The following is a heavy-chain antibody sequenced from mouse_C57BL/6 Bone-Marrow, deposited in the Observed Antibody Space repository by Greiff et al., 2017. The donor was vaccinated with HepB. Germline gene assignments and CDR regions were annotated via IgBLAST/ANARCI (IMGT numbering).Heavy chain of an antibody. V-gene: IGHV1-5*01. D-gene: IGHD2-5*01. J-gene: IGHJ4*01. CDR1: GYTFTSYW. CDR3: TNGLHSNYYAMDY. CDR2: IYPGNSDT. Sequence: EVQLQQSGTVLARPGASVKMSCKTSGYTFTSYWMHWVKQRPGQGLEWIGAIYPGNSDTSYNQKFKGKAKLTAVTSASTAYMELSSLTNEDSAVYYCTNGLHSNYYAMDYWGQGTSVTVSS.